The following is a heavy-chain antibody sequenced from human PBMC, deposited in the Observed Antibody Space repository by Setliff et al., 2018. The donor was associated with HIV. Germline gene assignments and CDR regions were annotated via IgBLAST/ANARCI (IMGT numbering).Heavy chain of an antibody. CDR3: ARDALGSGWYLDWFDP. Sequence: LSLTCAVSGYSIRSGYYWGWIRQPPGKGLEWIGSIYHSGSTYYNPSLKSRVTISVDTSKNQFSLKLSSVTAADTAVYYCARDALGSGWYLDWFDPWGQGTLVTVSS. CDR2: IYHSGST. J-gene: IGHJ5*02. D-gene: IGHD6-19*01. V-gene: IGHV4-38-2*02. CDR1: GYSIRSGYY.